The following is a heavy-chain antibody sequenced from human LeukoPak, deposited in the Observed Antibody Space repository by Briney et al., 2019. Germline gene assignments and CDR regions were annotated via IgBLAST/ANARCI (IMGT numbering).Heavy chain of an antibody. CDR3: AKVRYQLLIDY. Sequence: GGSLRLSCAASGFTFNNYNMNWVRQAPGKALECVSSITSSGTYIFYADSVKGRFTISRDNAKNSLYLQMNSLRADDTAVYYCAKVRYQLLIDYWGQGTLVTVSS. CDR1: GFTFNNYN. V-gene: IGHV3-21*01. D-gene: IGHD2-2*01. J-gene: IGHJ4*02. CDR2: ITSSGTYI.